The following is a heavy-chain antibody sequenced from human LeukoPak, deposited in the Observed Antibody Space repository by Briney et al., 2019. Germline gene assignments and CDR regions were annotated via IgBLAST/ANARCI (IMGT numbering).Heavy chain of an antibody. CDR1: GFTFRSYW. D-gene: IGHD6-19*01. Sequence: PGGSLRLSCAASGFTFRSYWMHWVRQAPGKGLVWVPRINSDGTGTGYAGSVKGRFTISRDNAKNTLYPQMNSLRAEDTAVYYCARDSSGWYYNWFDPWGQGTLVTVSS. J-gene: IGHJ5*02. V-gene: IGHV3-74*01. CDR3: ARDSSGWYYNWFDP. CDR2: INSDGTGT.